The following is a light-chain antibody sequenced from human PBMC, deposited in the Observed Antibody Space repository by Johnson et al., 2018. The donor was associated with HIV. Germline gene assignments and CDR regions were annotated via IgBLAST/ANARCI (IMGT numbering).Light chain of an antibody. CDR2: ENN. CDR1: SSNIGSNF. CDR3: GTWDSSLGTYV. Sequence: QSVLTQPPSVSAAPGQKVTISCSGSSSNIGSNFVSWYQQLPGTAPKLLIYENNKRPSGIPDRFSGSKSATSATLGITGLQTGDEADYYCGTWDSSLGTYVFGTGTKGTVL. V-gene: IGLV1-51*01. J-gene: IGLJ1*01.